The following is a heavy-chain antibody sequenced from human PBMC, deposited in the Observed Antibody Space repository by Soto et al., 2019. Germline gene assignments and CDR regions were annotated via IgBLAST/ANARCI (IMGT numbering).Heavy chain of an antibody. CDR2: ISAYNGNT. Sequence: ASVKVSCKASGYTFTSYGISGVRQVPGQGLEWMGWISAYNGNTNYAQKLQGRVTMTTDTSTSTAYMELRSLRSDDTAVYYCARERRGMVRGVIFDYWGQGTLVTVSS. D-gene: IGHD3-10*01. J-gene: IGHJ4*02. V-gene: IGHV1-18*01. CDR3: ARERRGMVRGVIFDY. CDR1: GYTFTSYG.